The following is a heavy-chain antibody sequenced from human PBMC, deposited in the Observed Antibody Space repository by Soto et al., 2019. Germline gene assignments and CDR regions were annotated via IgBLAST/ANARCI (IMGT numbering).Heavy chain of an antibody. V-gene: IGHV3-23*01. CDR1: GFTFSSYA. D-gene: IGHD5-12*01. CDR2: ISGSGGST. CDR3: AKGWSGYDFDYYYYMDV. Sequence: GESLKISCAASGFTFSSYAMSWVRQAPGKGLEWVSAISGSGGSTYYADSVKGRFTISRDNSKNTLYLQMNSLRAEDTAVYYCAKGWSGYDFDYYYYMDVWGKGTTVTVSS. J-gene: IGHJ6*03.